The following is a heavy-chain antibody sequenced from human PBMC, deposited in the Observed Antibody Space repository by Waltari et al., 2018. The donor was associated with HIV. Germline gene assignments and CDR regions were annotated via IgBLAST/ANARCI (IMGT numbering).Heavy chain of an antibody. J-gene: IGHJ4*02. D-gene: IGHD3-22*01. Sequence: QVQLVQSGAEVKKPGSSVKVSCKASGGTFSSYAISWVRQAPGQGLEWMGGIIPIFGTANYAQKFQGRVTITADESTSTAYMELSSLRSEDTAVYYCARDKLLGYYDSSGYYGLDYWGQGTLVTVSS. CDR1: GGTFSSYA. V-gene: IGHV1-69*01. CDR3: ARDKLLGYYDSSGYYGLDY. CDR2: IIPIFGTA.